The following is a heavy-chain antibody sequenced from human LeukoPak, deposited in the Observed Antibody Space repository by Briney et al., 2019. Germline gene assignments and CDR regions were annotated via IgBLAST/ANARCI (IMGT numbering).Heavy chain of an antibody. D-gene: IGHD3-10*01. J-gene: IGHJ4*02. Sequence: PGGSLRLSCAASGFTFSNYAMTWVRQAPGKGLEWVSGISGSGGSTYYADSVKGRFAISRDNSKNTLYLQMNSLRAEDTAVYYCAKSPLVWFAKYYFDYWGQGTLVTVSS. CDR2: ISGSGGST. CDR3: AKSPLVWFAKYYFDY. V-gene: IGHV3-23*01. CDR1: GFTFSNYA.